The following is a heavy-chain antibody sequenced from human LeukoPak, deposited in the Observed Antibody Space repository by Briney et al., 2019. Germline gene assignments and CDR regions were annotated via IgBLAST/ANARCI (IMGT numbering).Heavy chain of an antibody. CDR1: GFAISTYW. Sequence: GRSLRLSCAASGFAISTYWMTWVRQPPGKGLEWVANIKDDGSAQYYVDSVRGRFIISRDNAKSTMYLQMNSLRVDDTAVYYCAGWQWLLSPPSFGWGQGTLVTVCS. J-gene: IGHJ4*02. CDR2: IKDDGSAQ. D-gene: IGHD6-19*01. CDR3: AGWQWLLSPPSFG. V-gene: IGHV3-7*01.